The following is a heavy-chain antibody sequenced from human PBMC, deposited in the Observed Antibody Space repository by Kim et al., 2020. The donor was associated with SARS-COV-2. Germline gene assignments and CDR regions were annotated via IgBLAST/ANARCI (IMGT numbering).Heavy chain of an antibody. CDR3: TTADGPPGGFY. J-gene: IGHJ4*02. V-gene: IGHV3-15*01. CDR2: T. Sequence: TDYAEPVKGRCTISRDDAKTTLYLQMNSLKTEDTAVYYCTTADGPPGGFYWGQGTLVTVSS.